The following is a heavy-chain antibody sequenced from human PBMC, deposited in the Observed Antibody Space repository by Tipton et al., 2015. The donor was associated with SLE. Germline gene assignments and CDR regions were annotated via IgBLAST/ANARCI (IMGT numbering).Heavy chain of an antibody. Sequence: TLSLTCAVYGGSFSGYYWSWIRQPPGKGLEWIGYIYYSGSTYYNPSLKSRVTISVDTSKNQFSLKLSSVTAADTAVYYCAGRIMITFGGPIGAFDIWGQGTMVTVSS. CDR1: GGSFSGYY. CDR3: AGRIMITFGGPIGAFDI. V-gene: IGHV4-34*09. CDR2: IYYSGST. J-gene: IGHJ3*02. D-gene: IGHD3-16*01.